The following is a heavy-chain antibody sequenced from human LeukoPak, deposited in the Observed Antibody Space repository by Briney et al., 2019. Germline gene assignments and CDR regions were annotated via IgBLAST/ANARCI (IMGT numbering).Heavy chain of an antibody. Sequence: SETLSLTCAVYGGSFSGYYWSWIRQPPGKGLEWIGEINHSGSTNYNPSLKSRVTISVDTSENQFSLKLSSVTAADTAVYYCARDTYYDILTGYFFDYWGQGTLVTVSS. V-gene: IGHV4-34*01. CDR2: INHSGST. CDR3: ARDTYYDILTGYFFDY. CDR1: GGSFSGYY. D-gene: IGHD3-9*01. J-gene: IGHJ4*02.